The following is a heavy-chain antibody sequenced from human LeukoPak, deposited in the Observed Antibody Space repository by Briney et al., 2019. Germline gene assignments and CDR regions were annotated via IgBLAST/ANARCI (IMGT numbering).Heavy chain of an antibody. Sequence: GGSLRLSCAASGFTVSSNYMSWVRQAPGKGLEWVSVIYSGGSTYYADSVKGRFTISRDNSKDTLHLQMNSLRAEDTAVYYCASKNKLVLDAFDIWGQGTMVTVSS. V-gene: IGHV3-53*01. CDR1: GFTVSSNY. D-gene: IGHD6-13*01. CDR2: IYSGGST. J-gene: IGHJ3*02. CDR3: ASKNKLVLDAFDI.